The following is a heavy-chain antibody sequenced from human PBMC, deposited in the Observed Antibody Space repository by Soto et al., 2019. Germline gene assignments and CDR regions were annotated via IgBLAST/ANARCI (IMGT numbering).Heavy chain of an antibody. Sequence: TSETLSLTCAVYGGSFIGYYCSCIRHPPFKWLEWIGEINHSGSTNYNPSLKSRVTISVDTSKNQFSLKLSSVTAADTAVYYCARGPPLRYFDWLPLWAFDIWGQGTMVTVSS. V-gene: IGHV4-34*01. D-gene: IGHD3-9*01. CDR2: INHSGST. CDR3: ARGPPLRYFDWLPLWAFDI. CDR1: GGSFIGYY. J-gene: IGHJ3*02.